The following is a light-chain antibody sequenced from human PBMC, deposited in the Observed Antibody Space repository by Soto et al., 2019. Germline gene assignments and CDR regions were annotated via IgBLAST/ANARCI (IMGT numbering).Light chain of an antibody. J-gene: IGLJ3*02. V-gene: IGLV1-44*01. Sequence: QSVLTQPPSASGTPGQRGTVSCSGGSSRVGSYNVNWYQQVPGTAPKVLIHSYNRRPSGVSDRFSGSQSGTSASLAISDLQSEDEADYFCAAWDDSLNGWVFGGGTKVTVL. CDR1: SSRVGSYN. CDR3: AAWDDSLNGWV. CDR2: SYN.